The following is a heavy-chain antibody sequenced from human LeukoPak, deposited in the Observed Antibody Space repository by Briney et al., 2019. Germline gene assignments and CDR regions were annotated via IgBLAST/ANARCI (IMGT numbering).Heavy chain of an antibody. Sequence: ASVKVSCKASGYTFTSYYMHWVRQAPGQGLEWMGIINPSGGSTSYAQKFQGRVTMTRDTFTSTVYMELSSLRSEDTAVYYCARVWDDGVDHDAFDIWGQGTMVTVSS. V-gene: IGHV1-46*01. J-gene: IGHJ3*02. D-gene: IGHD1-1*01. CDR2: INPSGGST. CDR3: ARVWDDGVDHDAFDI. CDR1: GYTFTSYY.